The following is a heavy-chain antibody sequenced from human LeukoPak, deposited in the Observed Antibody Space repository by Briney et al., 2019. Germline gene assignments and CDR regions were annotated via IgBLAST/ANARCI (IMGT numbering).Heavy chain of an antibody. CDR2: ISSSGSTI. CDR1: GFAFSDYY. V-gene: IGHV3-11*01. Sequence: GGSLRLSCAASGFAFSDYYMSWIRQAPGRGLEWVSYISSSGSTIYYADSVKGRFTISRDNAKNSLYLQMNSLRAEDTAVYYCARDLGAGIRYFDLWGRGTLVTVSS. CDR3: ARDLGAGIRYFDL. D-gene: IGHD1-26*01. J-gene: IGHJ2*01.